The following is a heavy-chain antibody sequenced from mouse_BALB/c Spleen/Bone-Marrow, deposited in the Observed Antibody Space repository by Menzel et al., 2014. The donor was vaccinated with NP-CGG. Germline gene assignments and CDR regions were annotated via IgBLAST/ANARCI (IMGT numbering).Heavy chain of an antibody. CDR2: INPGSDAT. CDR3: ARREPLYCNEAPFSY. D-gene: IGHD2-1*01. CDR1: GYAFTNYL. V-gene: IGHV1-54*01. Sequence: QVQLQQSGAELVRPGTSVKVSCKASGYAFTNYLIEWVNQRPGQGLEWIGVINPGSDATNYNEKFKGKATLTADKSSNPAYRQLSSLTSLDSALYICARREPLYCNEAPFSYWDQGTLVSISA. J-gene: IGHJ3*01.